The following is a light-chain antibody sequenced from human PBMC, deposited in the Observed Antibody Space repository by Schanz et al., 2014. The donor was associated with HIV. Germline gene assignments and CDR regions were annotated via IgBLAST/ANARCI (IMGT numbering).Light chain of an antibody. CDR3: SSYTTSSPLV. CDR2: DGS. Sequence: QSALTQPASVSGSPGQSITISCTGPNSDINFYYYVSWFQQHPGKAPQLMIYDGSRRPSGVSNRFSGSKSDNAASLTISGLQPEDEADYYCSSYTTSSPLVFGKGTKLTVL. CDR1: NSDINFYYY. V-gene: IGLV2-14*03. J-gene: IGLJ3*02.